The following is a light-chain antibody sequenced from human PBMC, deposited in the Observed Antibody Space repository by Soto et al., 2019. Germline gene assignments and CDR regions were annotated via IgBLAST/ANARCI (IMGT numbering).Light chain of an antibody. J-gene: IGKJ1*01. Sequence: EIAMTQSQATLSVSPWERATLCCRASQRLSSNLAWYQQKPGQAPRLLIYRASTRATGIPSRFSGSGSGTDFTLTISSLQSEDFAVYSCQQYNNWPPTFGQGTKVDI. CDR3: QQYNNWPPT. CDR1: QRLSSN. V-gene: IGKV3-15*01. CDR2: RAS.